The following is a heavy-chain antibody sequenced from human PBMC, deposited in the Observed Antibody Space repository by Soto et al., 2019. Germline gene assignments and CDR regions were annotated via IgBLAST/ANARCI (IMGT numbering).Heavy chain of an antibody. CDR1: GFTFSNAW. J-gene: IGHJ6*03. CDR2: IKSKTDGGTT. Sequence: GGSLRLSCAASGFTFSNAWMSWVRQAPGKGLEWVGRIKSKTDGGTTDNAAPVKGRFTISRDDSKNTRYLQMNSLKTEDTAVYYCTTLDIVVVPAAEDYYYYYYMDVWGKGTTVTVSS. V-gene: IGHV3-15*01. D-gene: IGHD2-2*03. CDR3: TTLDIVVVPAAEDYYYYYYMDV.